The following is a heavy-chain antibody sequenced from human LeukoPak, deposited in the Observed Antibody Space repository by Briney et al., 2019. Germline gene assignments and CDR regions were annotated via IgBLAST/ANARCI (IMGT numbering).Heavy chain of an antibody. CDR2: INHSGST. CDR3: ARGIVGATDFDY. V-gene: IGHV4-34*01. D-gene: IGHD1-26*01. J-gene: IGHJ4*02. CDR1: GGSFSGYY. Sequence: SETLSLTCAVSGGSFSGYYWSWIRQPPGKGLEWIGEINHSGSTNYNPSLQSRVTISVDTSKNQFSLKLSSVTAADTAVYYCARGIVGATDFDYWGQGTLVTVSS.